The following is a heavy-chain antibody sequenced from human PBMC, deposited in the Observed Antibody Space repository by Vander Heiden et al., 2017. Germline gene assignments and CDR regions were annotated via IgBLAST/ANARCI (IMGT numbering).Heavy chain of an antibody. Sequence: EVQLVESGGGLVKPGGSLRLSCAASGFPFSSYSMNWVRQAPGKGLEWVSSISSSSSYIYYADSVKGRFTISRDNAKNSLYLQMNSLRAEDTAVYYCARVRITMVRGVKRSGAFDIWGQGTMVTVSS. V-gene: IGHV3-21*01. CDR3: ARVRITMVRGVKRSGAFDI. D-gene: IGHD3-10*01. J-gene: IGHJ3*02. CDR1: GFPFSSYS. CDR2: ISSSSSYI.